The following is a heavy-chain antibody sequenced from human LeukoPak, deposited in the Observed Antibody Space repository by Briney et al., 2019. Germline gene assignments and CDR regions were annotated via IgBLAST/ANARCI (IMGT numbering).Heavy chain of an antibody. CDR2: IHYSGRT. V-gene: IGHV4-59*08. J-gene: IGHJ5*02. Sequence: SETLSLTCTVSGGSISGNYWSWIRQPPGKGLEWIGYIHYSGRTNSSPSLKSRVTISVDTSKNQFSLKLTPVTAADTAVYYCARLVVTSGLDWFDPWGQGTLVTVSS. D-gene: IGHD3-22*01. CDR3: ARLVVTSGLDWFDP. CDR1: GGSISGNY.